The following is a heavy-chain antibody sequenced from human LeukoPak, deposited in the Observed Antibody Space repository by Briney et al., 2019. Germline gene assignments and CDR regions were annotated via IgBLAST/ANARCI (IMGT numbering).Heavy chain of an antibody. CDR3: ARERGQPGTTSYWFDP. CDR2: INPNSGGT. Sequence: GASVKVSCKASGYTFTGCYMHWVRQAPGQGLEWMGWINPNSGGTNYAQKFQGRVTMTRDTSISTAYMELSRLRSDDTAVYYCARERGQPGTTSYWFDPWGQGTLVTVSS. J-gene: IGHJ5*02. CDR1: GYTFTGCY. V-gene: IGHV1-2*02. D-gene: IGHD1-7*01.